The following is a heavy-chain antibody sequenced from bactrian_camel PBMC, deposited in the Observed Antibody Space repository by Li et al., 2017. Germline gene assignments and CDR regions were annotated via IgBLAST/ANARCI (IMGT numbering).Heavy chain of an antibody. CDR3: AAAAYGGASQSMRADFRY. J-gene: IGHJ6*01. CDR1: GNIDSSIV. D-gene: IGHD6*01. Sequence: HVQLVESGGGLVQPGGSLRLSCAASGNIDSSIVMAWFRQSPGKQREGVAIIYPANGAAQYVDSVKGRFTISTDNANNTVNLQMNSLKPGDAAMYYCAAAAYGGASQSMRADFRYWGQGTQVTVS. V-gene: IGHV3S54*01. CDR2: IYPANGAA.